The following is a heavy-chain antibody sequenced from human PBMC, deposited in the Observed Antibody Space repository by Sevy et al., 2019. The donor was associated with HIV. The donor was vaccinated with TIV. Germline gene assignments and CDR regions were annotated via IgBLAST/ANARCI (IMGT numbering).Heavy chain of an antibody. CDR1: GFSFSHAW. V-gene: IGHV3-15*01. Sequence: GGSLRLSCAASGFSFSHAWMTWVRQAPGKGLEWVGRIKSKPDGGTIDYAEPVKGRFTISRDNSKNTQYLQMNSMNTVDTAVYYCSTDPIIVLLVTDGMDVWGQGTTVTVSS. CDR3: STDPIIVLLVTDGMDV. J-gene: IGHJ6*02. CDR2: IKSKPDGGTI. D-gene: IGHD2-8*02.